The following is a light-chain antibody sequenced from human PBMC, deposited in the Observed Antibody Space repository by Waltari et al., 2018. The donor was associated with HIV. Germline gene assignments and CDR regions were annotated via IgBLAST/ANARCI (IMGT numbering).Light chain of an antibody. J-gene: IGLJ1*01. CDR1: SSDIGYFDY. Sequence: QSALTQPRSVSGSPGQSVTISCTGTSSDIGYFDYVSWYQQFPGKAPKVIIYEVNQRPSGVPDRFTGSKSVITASLTISGLQGEDEADYYCCSDAGAYTYVFGTGTKVTVL. CDR3: CSDAGAYTYV. V-gene: IGLV2-11*01. CDR2: EVN.